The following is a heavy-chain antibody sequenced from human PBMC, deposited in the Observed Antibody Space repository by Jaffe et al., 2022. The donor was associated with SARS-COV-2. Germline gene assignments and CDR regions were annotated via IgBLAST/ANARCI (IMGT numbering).Heavy chain of an antibody. V-gene: IGHV3-48*03. Sequence: EVQLVESGGGLVQPGGSLRLSCAASGFTFSSYEMNWVRQAPGKGLEWVSYISSSGSTIYYADSVKGRFTISRDNAKNSLYLQMNSLRAEDTAVYYCARDGNQDSSGWSFYDAFDIWGQGTMVTVSS. CDR2: ISSSGSTI. J-gene: IGHJ3*02. CDR1: GFTFSSYE. D-gene: IGHD6-19*01. CDR3: ARDGNQDSSGWSFYDAFDI.